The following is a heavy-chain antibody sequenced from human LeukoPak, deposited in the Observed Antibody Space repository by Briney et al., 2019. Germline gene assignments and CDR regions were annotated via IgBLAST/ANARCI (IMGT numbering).Heavy chain of an antibody. CDR1: GDTVSNKNAA. J-gene: IGHJ4*02. CDR2: TYYRCKWYN. CDR3: ARKGVGATMAN. V-gene: IGHV6-1*01. Sequence: SQTLSLTCAISGDTVSNKNAAWNWIRQSPSRGLEWLGRTYYRCKWYNDYAVPMKGRIDINPDTSKNQFSQRLNPVTPEDTAVYFCARKGVGATMANWGQGTLVTVSS. D-gene: IGHD1-26*01.